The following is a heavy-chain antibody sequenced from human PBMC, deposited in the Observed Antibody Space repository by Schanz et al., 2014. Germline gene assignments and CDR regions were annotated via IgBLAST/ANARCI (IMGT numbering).Heavy chain of an antibody. V-gene: IGHV3-64*04. Sequence: VQLVESGGGLVQPGGSLRLSCSASGFTFSTFAMHWVRQAPGKGLEYISAISNNGDSTYYADSVKGRFTISRDNFKGALYLQMSSLRAEDTAVYYCATGPHIVVAFDYWGQGTLVTVSS. CDR3: ATGPHIVVAFDY. J-gene: IGHJ4*02. CDR2: ISNNGDST. CDR1: GFTFSTFA. D-gene: IGHD2-21*01.